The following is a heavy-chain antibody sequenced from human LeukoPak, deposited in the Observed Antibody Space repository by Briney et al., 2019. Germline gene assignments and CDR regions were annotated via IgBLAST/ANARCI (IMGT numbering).Heavy chain of an antibody. D-gene: IGHD3-22*01. V-gene: IGHV4-34*01. Sequence: SETLSLTCAVYGGSFSGYYWSWIRQPPGKGLEWIGEINHSGSTNYNPPLKSRVTISVDTSKNQFSLKLSSVTAADTAVYYCARSDSSGYRFDYWGQGTLVTVSS. CDR1: GGSFSGYY. CDR3: ARSDSSGYRFDY. CDR2: INHSGST. J-gene: IGHJ4*02.